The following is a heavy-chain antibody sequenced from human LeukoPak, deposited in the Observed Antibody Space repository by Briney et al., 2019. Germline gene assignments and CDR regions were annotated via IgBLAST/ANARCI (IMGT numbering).Heavy chain of an antibody. D-gene: IGHD2-2*01. CDR3: ARLGYCSSTSCYDY. J-gene: IGHJ4*02. Sequence: SVKVSCKASGGTFSSYAISWVRQAPGQGLEWMGRIIPILGIANYAQKFQGRVTITADKSTSTAYMELSSLRSEDTAVYYCARLGYCSSTSCYDYWGQGTLVTVSS. CDR1: GGTFSSYA. CDR2: IIPILGIA. V-gene: IGHV1-69*04.